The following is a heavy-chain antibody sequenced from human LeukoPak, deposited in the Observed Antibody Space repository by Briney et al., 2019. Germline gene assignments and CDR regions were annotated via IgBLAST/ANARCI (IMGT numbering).Heavy chain of an antibody. D-gene: IGHD6-13*01. CDR1: GFTFSSYG. CDR3: AREAAAGTDYYYGMDV. J-gene: IGHJ6*02. CDR2: IWYDGSNK. Sequence: GGSLRLSCAASGFTFSSYGMHWVRQAPGKGLEWVAVIWYDGSNKYYADPVKGRFTISRDNSKNTLYLQMNSLRAEDTAVYYCAREAAAGTDYYYGMDVWGQGTTVTVSS. V-gene: IGHV3-33*01.